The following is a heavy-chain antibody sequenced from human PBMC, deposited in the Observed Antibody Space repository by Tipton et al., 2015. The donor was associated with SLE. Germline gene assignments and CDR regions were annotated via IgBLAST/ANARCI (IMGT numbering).Heavy chain of an antibody. J-gene: IGHJ5*02. D-gene: IGHD3-22*01. CDR2: IYYSGST. CDR1: GGSISSGDYY. CDR3: ARTMDDSSGYSSWFDP. V-gene: IGHV4-30-4*01. Sequence: TLSLTCTVSGGSISSGDYYWSWIRQPPGKGLEWIGYIYYSGSTYYNPSLKSRVTISVDTSKNQFSLKLSSVTAADTAVYYCARTMDDSSGYSSWFDPWGQGTLVTVSS.